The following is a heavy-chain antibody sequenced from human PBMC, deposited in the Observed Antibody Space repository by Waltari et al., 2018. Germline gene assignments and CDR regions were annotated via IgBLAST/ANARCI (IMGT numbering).Heavy chain of an antibody. Sequence: EVQLLESGGGLVQPGGSLRLSCAASGFTFSSYAMSWVRQAPGKGWEWVSVIYSGVSTYYADSVKGLFTISRDNSKNTLYLQMNSLRAEDTAVYYCAKFDRCFDYWGQGTLVTVSS. CDR3: AKFDRCFDY. V-gene: IGHV3-23*03. CDR1: GFTFSSYA. J-gene: IGHJ4*02. D-gene: IGHD3-10*01. CDR2: IYSGVST.